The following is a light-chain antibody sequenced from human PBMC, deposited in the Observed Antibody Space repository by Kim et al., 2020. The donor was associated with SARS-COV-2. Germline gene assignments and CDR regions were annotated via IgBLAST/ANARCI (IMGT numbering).Light chain of an antibody. Sequence: PGKTARITCGGNNLGSKSVHWYRRKPGQAHVLVIYYDSDRPSGIPERFSGSNSGNTATLTISRVEAGDEADYYCQVWDSSSDHWVFGGGTQLTVL. CDR3: QVWDSSSDHWV. CDR1: NLGSKS. V-gene: IGLV3-21*04. CDR2: YDS. J-gene: IGLJ3*02.